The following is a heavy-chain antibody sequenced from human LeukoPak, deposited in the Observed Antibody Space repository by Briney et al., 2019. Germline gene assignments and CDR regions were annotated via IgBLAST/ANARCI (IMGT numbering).Heavy chain of an antibody. D-gene: IGHD5-18*01. CDR3: SRAPTTMAYFDS. CDR1: GFTFSDHY. J-gene: IGHJ4*02. V-gene: IGHV3-72*01. Sequence: GGSLRLSCGASGFTFSDHYMHWVRQAPGKGLEWVGRIRNIANSYTTEYAASVKGRFTISRDDSKNSVYLQMNSLKIEDTAVYYCSRAPTTMAYFDSWGQGTLVTVSS. CDR2: IRNIANSYTT.